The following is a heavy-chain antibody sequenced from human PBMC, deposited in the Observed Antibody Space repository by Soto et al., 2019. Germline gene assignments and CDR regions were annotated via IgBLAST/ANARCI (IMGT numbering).Heavy chain of an antibody. Sequence: GGSLRLSCAASGFTFSNAWMNWVRQAPGKGLEWVGRIKSKTDGGTTDYAAPVKGRFTISRDDSKNTLYLQMNSLKTEDTAVYYCTTDRTYYDFWSGPSIYYYYYGMDVWGQGTTLTVSS. CDR3: TTDRTYYDFWSGPSIYYYYYGMDV. CDR1: GFTFSNAW. CDR2: IKSKTDGGTT. D-gene: IGHD3-3*01. V-gene: IGHV3-15*07. J-gene: IGHJ6*02.